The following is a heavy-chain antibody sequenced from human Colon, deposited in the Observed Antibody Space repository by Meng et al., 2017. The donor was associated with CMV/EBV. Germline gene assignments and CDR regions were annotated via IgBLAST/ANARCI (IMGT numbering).Heavy chain of an antibody. J-gene: IGHJ6*02. Sequence: GESLKISCKASGFTFSNAWMSWVRQAPGKGLEWIGRIKSKIDGGTVDYGAPVKGRFTISRDDSENTLYLQMNSLKTEDTALYFCAAITAATVTLYGLDVWGRGTTVTVSS. V-gene: IGHV3-15*01. CDR3: AAITAATVTLYGLDV. CDR1: GFTFSNAW. D-gene: IGHD6-13*01. CDR2: IKSKIDGGTV.